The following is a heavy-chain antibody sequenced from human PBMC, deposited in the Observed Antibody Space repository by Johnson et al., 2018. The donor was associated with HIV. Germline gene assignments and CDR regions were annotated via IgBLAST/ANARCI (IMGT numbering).Heavy chain of an antibody. V-gene: IGHV3-15*01. J-gene: IGHJ3*02. Sequence: VQLVESGGGVVRPGGSLRLSCAASGFNFSNAWMNWVRQAPGKGLEWVGRLKSRADGGTTDYAVPVKDRFTILRDDSKNTLYLQMSSLRTEDAGVYYCTTEGDAFDIWGQGTMVTVSS. CDR2: LKSRADGGTT. CDR3: TTEGDAFDI. CDR1: GFNFSNAW.